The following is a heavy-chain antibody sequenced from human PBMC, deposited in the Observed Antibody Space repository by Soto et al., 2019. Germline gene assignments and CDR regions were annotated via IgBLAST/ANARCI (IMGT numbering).Heavy chain of an antibody. V-gene: IGHV3-23*01. CDR2: ISGSGGST. CDR3: ARDRTANSYYYHGMDV. Sequence: VGSLRLSGAASGFTFSSYAMSWVRQAPGKGLEWVSAISGSGGSTYYADSVKGRFTISRDNSKNTLYLQMNSLRAEDTAVYYCARDRTANSYYYHGMDVWGQGTTVTVSS. CDR1: GFTFSSYA. D-gene: IGHD2-21*02. J-gene: IGHJ6*02.